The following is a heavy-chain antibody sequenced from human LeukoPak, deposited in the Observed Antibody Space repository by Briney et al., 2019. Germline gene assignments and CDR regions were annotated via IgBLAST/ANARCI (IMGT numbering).Heavy chain of an antibody. D-gene: IGHD2-8*01. CDR1: GGSISSGSYY. V-gene: IGHV4-61*02. J-gene: IGHJ6*02. CDR3: ARDLYLDGMDV. CDR2: IYTSGST. Sequence: SQTLSLTCTVSGGSISSGSYYWSWIRQPAGTGLEWIGRIYTSGSTNYNPSLKSRVTISVDKSKNQFSLKLSSVTAADTAVYYCARDLYLDGMDVWGQGTTVTVSS.